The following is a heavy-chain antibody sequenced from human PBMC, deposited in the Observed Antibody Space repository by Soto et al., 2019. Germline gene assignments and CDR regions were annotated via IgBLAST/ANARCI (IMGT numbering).Heavy chain of an antibody. CDR1: GFTFTHHW. Sequence: HPGGSLRLSCTASGFTFTHHWMHWVRQVPGKGLVWVSRVDGDGSGTSYADSVKGRFSISRDNAENTVYLQMTSLRAEDTAMYYCGTIFDIWGQGVLVTVSS. CDR3: GTIFDI. V-gene: IGHV3-74*01. CDR2: VDGDGSGT. J-gene: IGHJ5*02.